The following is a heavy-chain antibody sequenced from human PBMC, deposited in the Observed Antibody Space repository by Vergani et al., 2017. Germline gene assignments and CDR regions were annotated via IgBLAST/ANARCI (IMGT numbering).Heavy chain of an antibody. CDR2: INPNSGGT. V-gene: IGHV1-2*02. CDR1: GYTFTGYY. CDR3: ARFIHDILTGYYPSYYYYGMDF. Sequence: QVQLVQSGAEGKKPGASVKVSCKASGYTFTGYYMHWVRQAPGQGLEWMGLINPNSGGTNYAQKFQGRVTMTRDTSISKAYMELSRLRSDDTAVYYCARFIHDILTGYYPSYYYYGMDFWGQGTTVTVSS. J-gene: IGHJ6*02. D-gene: IGHD3-9*01.